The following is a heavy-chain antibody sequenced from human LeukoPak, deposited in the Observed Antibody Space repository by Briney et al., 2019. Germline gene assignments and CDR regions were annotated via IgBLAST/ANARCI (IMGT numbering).Heavy chain of an antibody. CDR1: GYTFTGYY. V-gene: IGHV1-46*01. J-gene: IGHJ4*02. CDR2: INPSGGST. CDR3: ARDGTSLYYDSSGYHDY. Sequence: ASVKVSCKASGYTFTGYYMHWVRQAPGQGLEWMGIINPSGGSTSYAQKFQGRVTMTRDMSTSTVYMELSSLGSEDTAVYYCARDGTSLYYDSSGYHDYWGQGTLVTVSS. D-gene: IGHD3-22*01.